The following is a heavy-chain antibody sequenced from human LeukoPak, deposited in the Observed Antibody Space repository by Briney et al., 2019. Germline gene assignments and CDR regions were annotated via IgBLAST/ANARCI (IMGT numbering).Heavy chain of an antibody. CDR3: ARRRSSTSPDY. Sequence: SETLSLTCTVSGGSLSSSSYYWGWIRQPPGKGLEWIGSIYYSGSTYYNPSLKSRVTISVDTSKNQFSLKLSSVTAADTAVYYCARRRSSTSPDYWGQGTLVTVSS. CDR1: GGSLSSSSYY. V-gene: IGHV4-39*01. J-gene: IGHJ4*02. D-gene: IGHD2-2*01. CDR2: IYYSGST.